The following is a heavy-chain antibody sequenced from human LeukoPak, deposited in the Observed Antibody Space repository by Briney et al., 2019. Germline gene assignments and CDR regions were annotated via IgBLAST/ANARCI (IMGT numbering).Heavy chain of an antibody. Sequence: GGSLRLSCVASGFTFSSYAMSWVRQAPGKGLEWVATIDSGGGSTHYADSVKGRFTISRDSSKNTLYLQMNSLRAEDTAVYYCARGSTYYDSSGQVPFDYWGQGTLVTVSS. CDR1: GFTFSSYA. J-gene: IGHJ4*02. D-gene: IGHD3-22*01. CDR3: ARGSTYYDSSGQVPFDY. V-gene: IGHV3-23*01. CDR2: IDSGGGST.